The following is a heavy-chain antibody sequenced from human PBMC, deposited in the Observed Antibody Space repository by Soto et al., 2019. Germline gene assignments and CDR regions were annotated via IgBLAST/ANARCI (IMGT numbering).Heavy chain of an antibody. V-gene: IGHV1-46*01. CDR2: INPSGGST. CDR1: GYTFTSYY. J-gene: IGHJ4*02. CDR3: ARGGYCGGDCYPSTFDY. D-gene: IGHD2-21*02. Sequence: ASVKVSCKASGYTFTSYYMHWVRQAPGQGLEWMGIINPSGGSTSYAQKFQGRVTMTRDTSTSTVYMELSSLGSEDTAVYYCARGGYCGGDCYPSTFDYWGQGTLVTVSS.